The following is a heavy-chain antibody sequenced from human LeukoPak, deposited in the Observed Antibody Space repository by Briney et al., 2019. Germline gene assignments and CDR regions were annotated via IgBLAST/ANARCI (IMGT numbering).Heavy chain of an antibody. CDR3: ARRAGAYSHPYDY. V-gene: IGHV3-30*02. J-gene: IGHJ4*02. CDR2: IRYDGSNK. CDR1: GFTFSSYG. D-gene: IGHD4/OR15-4a*01. Sequence: GGSLRLSCAASGFTFSSYGMHWVRQAPGKGLEWVAFIRYDGSNKYYADSVKGRFTISRDNSKNTLSLQMNSLRPEDTALYYCARRAGAYSHPYDYWGQGTLGTVSS.